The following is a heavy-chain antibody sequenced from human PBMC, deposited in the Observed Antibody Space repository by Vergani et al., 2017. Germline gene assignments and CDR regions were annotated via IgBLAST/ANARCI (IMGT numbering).Heavy chain of an antibody. D-gene: IGHD2-2*02. CDR3: ARFIVVVPAAIGRYNWFDP. J-gene: IGHJ5*02. CDR2: IYYSGST. Sequence: QVQLQESGPGLVKPSQTLSLTCTVSGRSISSGGYYWSWIRQHPGKGLEWIGYIYYSGSTYYNPSLKSRVTISVDTSKNQFSLKLSSVTAADTAVYYCARFIVVVPAAIGRYNWFDPWGQGTLVTVSS. V-gene: IGHV4-31*03. CDR1: GRSISSGGYY.